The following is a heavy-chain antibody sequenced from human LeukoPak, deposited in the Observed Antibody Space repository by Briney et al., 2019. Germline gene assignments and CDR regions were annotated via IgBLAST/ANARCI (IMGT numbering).Heavy chain of an antibody. Sequence: PSETLSLTCTVSGGSISSSSDYWGWIRQAPGKGLEWIGSIYYHENTYYNSSLKSRVTMSVDTSKNQFSLKLSSVTAADTAVYYCARGYGGIYYYYMDVWGKGTTVTVSS. D-gene: IGHD3-16*01. CDR1: GGSISSSSDY. CDR3: ARGYGGIYYYYMDV. V-gene: IGHV4-39*07. CDR2: IYYHENT. J-gene: IGHJ6*03.